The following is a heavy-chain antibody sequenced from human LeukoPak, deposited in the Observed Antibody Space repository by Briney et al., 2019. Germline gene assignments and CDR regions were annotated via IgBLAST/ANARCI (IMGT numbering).Heavy chain of an antibody. CDR3: ARHDGRGGATMGALDY. J-gene: IGHJ4*02. D-gene: IGHD5-12*01. CDR2: VYYTGST. CDR1: GGSIYDSVYY. Sequence: PSETLSLTCTVSGGSIYDSVYYWGWIRQSPGKGLEWIGTVYYTGSTYYSPSLKSRVIISVDTSKNQFSLKLTSVTAADTAVYYCARHDGRGGATMGALDYWGRGTLVSVSS. V-gene: IGHV4-39*01.